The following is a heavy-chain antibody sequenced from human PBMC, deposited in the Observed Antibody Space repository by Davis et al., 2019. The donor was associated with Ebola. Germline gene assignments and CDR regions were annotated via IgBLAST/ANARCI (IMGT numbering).Heavy chain of an antibody. V-gene: IGHV4-34*01. CDR3: ARPAKRTADGRRAYYANYYGMDV. Sequence: SETLSLTCAVYGGSFSGYYWSWIRQPPGKGLEWIGEINHSGSTNYNPSLKSRVTISVDTSKNQFSLKLSSVTAADTAVYYCARPAKRTADGRRAYYANYYGMDVWGQGTTVTVSS. J-gene: IGHJ6*02. CDR1: GGSFSGYY. D-gene: IGHD2/OR15-2a*01. CDR2: INHSGST.